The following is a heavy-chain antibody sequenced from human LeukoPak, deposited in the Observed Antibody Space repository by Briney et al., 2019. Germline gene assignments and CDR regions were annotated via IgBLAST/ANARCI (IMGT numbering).Heavy chain of an antibody. D-gene: IGHD1-14*01. CDR3: ARARSQMLTPHFDY. CDR1: GFTFSSYW. Sequence: GGSLRLSCAASGFTFSSYWMSWVRQVPGKGLEWVANIKQDGSEKYYVDSVKGRFTISRDNAKNSLYLQMNSLRAEDTAVYYCARARSQMLTPHFDYWGQGTLVTVSS. CDR2: IKQDGSEK. J-gene: IGHJ4*02. V-gene: IGHV3-7*02.